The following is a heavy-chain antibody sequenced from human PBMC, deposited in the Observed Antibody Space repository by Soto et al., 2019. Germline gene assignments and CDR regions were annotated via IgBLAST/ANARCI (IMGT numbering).Heavy chain of an antibody. CDR2: INAVSGST. J-gene: IGHJ6*02. V-gene: IGHV1-46*01. Sequence: ASVKVSCKASGYTFTSAYIHWVRQAPRQGVEWMGIINAVSGSTDYSQKFQGRVTITRDTSASTAYMELSSLRSEDTAVYYCASFSKVYYYYGMEVWGQGTTVTVSS. CDR3: ASFSKVYYYYGMEV. CDR1: GYTFTSAY.